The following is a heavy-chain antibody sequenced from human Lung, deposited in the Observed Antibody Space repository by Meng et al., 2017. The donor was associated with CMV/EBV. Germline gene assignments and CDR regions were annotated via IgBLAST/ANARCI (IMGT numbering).Heavy chain of an antibody. CDR3: AGFGVAITNGLYV. Sequence: GEXXKISCAASGFTFSAYSMNWVRQAPGKGLEWVSSISTTSTYIYYADSMKGRFTISRDNAKNLLFLQMNSLSVEDTAVYYCAGFGVAITNGLYVWGQGATVTVSS. V-gene: IGHV3-21*01. D-gene: IGHD3-3*01. CDR2: ISTTSTYI. J-gene: IGHJ6*02. CDR1: GFTFSAYS.